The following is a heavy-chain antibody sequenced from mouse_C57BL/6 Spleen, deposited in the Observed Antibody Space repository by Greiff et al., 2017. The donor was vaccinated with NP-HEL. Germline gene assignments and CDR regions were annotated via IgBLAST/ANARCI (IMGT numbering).Heavy chain of an antibody. Sequence: EVKLVESGGGLVKPGGSLKLSCAASGFTFSDYGMHWVRQAPEKGLEWVAYISSGSSTIYYADTVKGRFTIARDNAKNTLFLQMTSLMSEDTAMYYCARERTGTRYFDVWGTGTTVTVSS. V-gene: IGHV5-17*01. CDR2: ISSGSSTI. CDR3: ARERTGTRYFDV. CDR1: GFTFSDYG. D-gene: IGHD4-1*01. J-gene: IGHJ1*03.